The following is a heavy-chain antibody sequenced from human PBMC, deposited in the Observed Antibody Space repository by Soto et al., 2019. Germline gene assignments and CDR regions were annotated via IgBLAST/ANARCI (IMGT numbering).Heavy chain of an antibody. D-gene: IGHD6-13*01. CDR1: GGSISSGGYY. V-gene: IGHV4-31*03. CDR3: ARDPCISSCPDY. CDR2: IYYSGST. Sequence: SETLSLTCTVSGGSISSGGYYWSWIRQHPGKGLEWIGYIYYSGSTYYNPSLKSRVTISVDTSKNQFSLKLSSVTAADTAVYYCARDPCISSCPDYWGQGTLVTVSS. J-gene: IGHJ4*02.